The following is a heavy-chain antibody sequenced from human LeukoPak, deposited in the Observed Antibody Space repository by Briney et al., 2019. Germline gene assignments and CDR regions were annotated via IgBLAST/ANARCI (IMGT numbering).Heavy chain of an antibody. Sequence: GGSLRLSCVGSGFSLSGDWMTWVRQAPGTGLKWVANIKEDGGETYYVDSVKGRFTISRDNAKNSLYLQMNNLRAEDTAVYFCARPVNRLFLFWGPGTQVTVSS. V-gene: IGHV3-7*01. D-gene: IGHD2-21*01. CDR3: ARPVNRLFLF. CDR1: GFSLSGDW. J-gene: IGHJ4*02. CDR2: IKEDGGET.